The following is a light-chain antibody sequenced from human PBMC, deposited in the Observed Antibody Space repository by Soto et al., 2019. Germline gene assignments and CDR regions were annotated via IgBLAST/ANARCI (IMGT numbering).Light chain of an antibody. J-gene: IGKJ1*01. Sequence: EIVLTQSPGTVSLSPGESATLSCRASQSISRSDLAWYQHRPGQSPRLLIYATSSRATGIPERFSGSGSGTDFTLTISRLEPEDFAVYYCQQFGSSPWTFGQGTKVDI. V-gene: IGKV3-20*01. CDR2: ATS. CDR1: QSISRSD. CDR3: QQFGSSPWT.